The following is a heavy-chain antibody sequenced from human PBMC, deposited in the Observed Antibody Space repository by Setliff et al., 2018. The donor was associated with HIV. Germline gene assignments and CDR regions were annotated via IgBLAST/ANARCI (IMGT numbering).Heavy chain of an antibody. V-gene: IGHV4-4*07. CDR1: GGSISSFY. CDR3: ARETNYDSSFHYMDV. D-gene: IGHD3-22*01. Sequence: SETLSLTCTVSGGSISSFYWSWIRQPAGKGLEWIGRLYTSGSANYIPSLKSRVTMSVDTSKNQLSLRLSSVTAADTAVYYCARETNYDSSFHYMDVWG. CDR2: LYTSGSA. J-gene: IGHJ6*03.